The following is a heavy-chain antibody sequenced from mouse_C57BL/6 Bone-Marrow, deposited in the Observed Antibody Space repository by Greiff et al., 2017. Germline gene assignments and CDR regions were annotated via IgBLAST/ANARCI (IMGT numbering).Heavy chain of an antibody. V-gene: IGHV1-50*01. CDR3: GIYVDY. Sequence: QVQLQQPGAELVKPGASVKLSCKASGYTFTSYWMQWVKQRPGQGLEWIGEIDPSDSYTNYNQKFKGKATLTVDTSSSTAYMQLSSLTSEDSAVYCCGIYVDYWGQGNALTVSA. CDR2: IDPSDSYT. CDR1: GYTFTSYW. J-gene: IGHJ2*01.